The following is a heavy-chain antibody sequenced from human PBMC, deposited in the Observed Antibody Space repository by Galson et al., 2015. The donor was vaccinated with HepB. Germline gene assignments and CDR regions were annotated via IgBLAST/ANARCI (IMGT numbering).Heavy chain of an antibody. J-gene: IGHJ3*02. CDR1: GIIFSTYS. CDR2: ISSSSSYI. CDR3: ARNGGLPTYDAFDI. D-gene: IGHD3-16*01. Sequence: SLRLSCAASGIIFSTYSMNWVRQAPGKGLEWVSSISSSSSYIYYADSVKGRFTISRDNAKNSLYLQMNSLRAEDTAVYYCARNGGLPTYDAFDIWGQGTMVTVSS. V-gene: IGHV3-21*01.